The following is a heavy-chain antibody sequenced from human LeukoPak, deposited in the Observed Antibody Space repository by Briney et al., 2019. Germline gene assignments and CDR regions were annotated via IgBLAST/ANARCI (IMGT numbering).Heavy chain of an antibody. J-gene: IGHJ4*02. V-gene: IGHV3-21*01. CDR2: ISSSSSYI. CDR1: GFTFSTYA. CDR3: ARLGRGADY. Sequence: GGSLRLSCAASGFTFSTYAMSWVRQAPGKGLEWVSSISSSSSYIYYADSVKGRFTISRDNAKNSLYLQMNSLRAEDTAVYYCARLGRGADYWGQGTLVTVSS. D-gene: IGHD4-17*01.